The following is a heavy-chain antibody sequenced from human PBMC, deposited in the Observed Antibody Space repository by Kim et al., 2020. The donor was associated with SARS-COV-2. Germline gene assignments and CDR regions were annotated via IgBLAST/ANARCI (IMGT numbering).Heavy chain of an antibody. D-gene: IGHD3-10*01. Sequence: SETLSLTCAVYGGSFSGYYWSWIRQPPGKGLEWIGEINHSGSTNYNPSLKSRVTISVDTSKNQFSLKLSSVTAADTAVYYCARGGHMVRTDYWGQGTLVTVSS. J-gene: IGHJ4*02. CDR2: INHSGST. V-gene: IGHV4-34*01. CDR3: ARGGHMVRTDY. CDR1: GGSFSGYY.